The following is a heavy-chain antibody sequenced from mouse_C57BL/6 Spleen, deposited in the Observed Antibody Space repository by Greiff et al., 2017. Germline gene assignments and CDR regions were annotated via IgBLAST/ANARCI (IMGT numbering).Heavy chain of an antibody. CDR3: VKGEGYNYAMDY. V-gene: IGHV1-69*01. J-gene: IGHJ4*01. Sequence: QVQLQQPGAELVMPGASVKLSCKASGYTFTSYWMHWVKQRPGQGLEWIGEIDPSDSYTNYNQKFKGKSTLTVDKSSSTAYMQLSSLTSEDSAVYYCVKGEGYNYAMDYWGQGTSVTVSS. CDR1: GYTFTSYW. CDR2: IDPSDSYT. D-gene: IGHD2-2*01.